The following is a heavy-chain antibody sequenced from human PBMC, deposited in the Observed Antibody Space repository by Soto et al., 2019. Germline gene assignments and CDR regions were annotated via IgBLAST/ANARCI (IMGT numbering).Heavy chain of an antibody. CDR1: GYTFTSYG. V-gene: IGHV1-18*04. CDR2: ISAYNGNT. CDR3: ARDHDILTGYSPGDY. Sequence: ASVKVSCKASGYTFTSYGISWVRQAPGQGLEWMGWISAYNGNTNYAQKLQGRVTMTTDTSTSTAYMELRSLRSDDTAVYYCARDHDILTGYSPGDYWGQGTLVTAPQ. J-gene: IGHJ4*02. D-gene: IGHD3-9*01.